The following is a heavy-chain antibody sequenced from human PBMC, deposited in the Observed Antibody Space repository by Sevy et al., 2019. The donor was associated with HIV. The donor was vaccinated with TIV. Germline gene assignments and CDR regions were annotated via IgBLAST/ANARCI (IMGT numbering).Heavy chain of an antibody. CDR2: ISNSGTTI. CDR1: GFTFSSYE. V-gene: IGHV3-48*03. Sequence: GGSLRLSCAASGFTFSSYEMSWVRQAPGKGLEWVSYISNSGTTIYYSDSVKGRFTISRDNARNSLYLQMNSLRAEDTAIYYCARDLPPSATTVAHFDCWGQGTLVTVFS. CDR3: ARDLPPSATTVAHFDC. J-gene: IGHJ4*02. D-gene: IGHD4-17*01.